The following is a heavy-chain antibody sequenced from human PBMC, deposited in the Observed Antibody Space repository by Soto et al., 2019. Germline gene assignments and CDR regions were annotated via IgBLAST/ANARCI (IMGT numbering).Heavy chain of an antibody. CDR3: AKSKMEVYYYYGMDV. CDR1: GFTFSSYG. Sequence: QVQLVESGGGVVQPGRSLRLSCAASGFTFSSYGMHWVRQAPCKGLEWVAVISYDGSNKYYADSVKGRFTISRDNSKNTLYLQMNSLIAEDTAVYYCAKSKMEVYYYYGMDVWGQGTTVTVSS. J-gene: IGHJ6*02. V-gene: IGHV3-30*18. CDR2: ISYDGSNK. D-gene: IGHD2-8*01.